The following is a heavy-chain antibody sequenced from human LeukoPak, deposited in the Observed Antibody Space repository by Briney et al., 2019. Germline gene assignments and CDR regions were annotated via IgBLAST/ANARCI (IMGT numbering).Heavy chain of an antibody. Sequence: PSETLSLTCTVSGGSISSRYWSWIRQPAGKGVEWIGRIYTSGSSNYNPSLKSRVTMSLDTSKNQFSLKLSSVTAADTAVYYCARAGYSYGWGAFDYWGQGTLVTVSS. CDR1: GGSISSRY. CDR3: ARAGYSYGWGAFDY. V-gene: IGHV4-4*07. CDR2: IYTSGSS. D-gene: IGHD5-18*01. J-gene: IGHJ4*02.